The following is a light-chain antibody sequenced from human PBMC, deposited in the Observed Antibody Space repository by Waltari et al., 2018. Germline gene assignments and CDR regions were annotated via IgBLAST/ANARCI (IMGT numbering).Light chain of an antibody. CDR3: QSFDNMLSGGVV. V-gene: IGLV1-40*01. CDR1: TPNTAAGHD. CDR2: GNN. J-gene: IGLJ2*01. Sequence: QSVLTQPPSVSGIPGQRVTISCRGSTPNTAAGHDIHLYQHLPGTAPKLLIYGNNNRPSGVPDRFSGSKSGTSASLAITGLQADDEADYFCQSFDNMLSGGVVFGGGTKLAVL.